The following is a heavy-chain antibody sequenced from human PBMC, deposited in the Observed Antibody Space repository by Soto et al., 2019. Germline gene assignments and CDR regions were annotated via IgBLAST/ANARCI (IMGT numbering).Heavy chain of an antibody. V-gene: IGHV4-30-2*01. CDR1: GGSISSGGYS. CDR2: IYHSGST. Sequence: SETLSLTSAVSGGSISSGGYSWSWIRQPPGKGLEWIGYIYHSGSTYYNPSLKSRVTISVDRSKNQFSLKLSSVTAADTAVYYCARGRGIAVAGTSNWFDPWGQGTLVTVSS. J-gene: IGHJ5*02. D-gene: IGHD6-19*01. CDR3: ARGRGIAVAGTSNWFDP.